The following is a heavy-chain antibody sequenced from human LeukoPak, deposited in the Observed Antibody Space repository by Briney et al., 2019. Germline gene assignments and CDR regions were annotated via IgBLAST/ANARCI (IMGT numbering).Heavy chain of an antibody. CDR1: GFTFSSYA. CDR2: ISSSGSTI. J-gene: IGHJ4*02. CDR3: AKHGEHYDILTGYYRGGNFFDH. D-gene: IGHD3-9*01. Sequence: PGGSLRLSCAASGFTFSSYAMSWIRQAPGKGLEWVSYISSSGSTIYYADSVKGRFTISRDNAKNSLFLQMDSLRAEDTAVYYCAKHGEHYDILTGYYRGGNFFDHWGQGTLVTVSS. V-gene: IGHV3-11*01.